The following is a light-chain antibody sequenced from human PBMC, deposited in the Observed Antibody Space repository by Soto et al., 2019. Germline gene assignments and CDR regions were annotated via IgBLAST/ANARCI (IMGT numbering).Light chain of an antibody. J-gene: IGKJ1*01. V-gene: IGKV1-5*03. Sequence: DIQMTQSPSTLSASVGDRVTITCRASQSISSWLGWYQQKPGKAPKLLIYKAFSLESGVPSMFSGSGSGTEFTLTISSLQPDDFATYYCQQYNSSPWTFGQGTKVEIK. CDR2: KAF. CDR3: QQYNSSPWT. CDR1: QSISSW.